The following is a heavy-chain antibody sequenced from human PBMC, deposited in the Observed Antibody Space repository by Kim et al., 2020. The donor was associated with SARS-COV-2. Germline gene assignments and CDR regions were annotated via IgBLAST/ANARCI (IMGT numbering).Heavy chain of an antibody. CDR2: ISSSSSYI. CDR3: AREGDYYGSGSYYYAFDI. Sequence: GGSLRLSCAASGFTFSSYSMNWVRQAPGKGLEWVSSISSSSSYIYYADSVKGRFTISRDNAKNSLYLQMNSLRAEDTAVYYCAREGDYYGSGSYYYAFDIWGQGTMVTVYS. J-gene: IGHJ3*02. D-gene: IGHD3-10*01. CDR1: GFTFSSYS. V-gene: IGHV3-21*01.